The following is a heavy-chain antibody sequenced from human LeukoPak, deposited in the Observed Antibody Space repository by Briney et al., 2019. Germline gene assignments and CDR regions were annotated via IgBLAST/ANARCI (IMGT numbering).Heavy chain of an antibody. J-gene: IGHJ6*02. CDR1: GFMFDDYA. CDR3: VESQSSTVTKYGMDV. Sequence: GGSLRLSCAASGFMFDDYAMHWVRQVPGKGLEWVSGISWDSGSIGYADYVKGRFTISRDNAKNFLYLQMNSLRDEDTALYYCVESQSSTVTKYGMDVWGQGTTVTVSS. V-gene: IGHV3-9*01. CDR2: ISWDSGSI. D-gene: IGHD4-17*01.